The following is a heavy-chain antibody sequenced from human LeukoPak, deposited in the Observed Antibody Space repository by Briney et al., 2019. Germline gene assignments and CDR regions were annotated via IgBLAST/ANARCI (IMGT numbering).Heavy chain of an antibody. J-gene: IGHJ4*02. CDR3: AKDPLAPRTRLWFDFDY. CDR1: GFTVSNNY. D-gene: IGHD5-18*01. V-gene: IGHV3-23*01. Sequence: PGGSLRLSCAVSGFTVSNNYMNWVRQAPGKGLEWVSAISGSGGSTYYADSVKGRFTISRDNSKNTLYLQMNSLRAEDTAVYYCAKDPLAPRTRLWFDFDYWGQGTLVTVSS. CDR2: ISGSGGST.